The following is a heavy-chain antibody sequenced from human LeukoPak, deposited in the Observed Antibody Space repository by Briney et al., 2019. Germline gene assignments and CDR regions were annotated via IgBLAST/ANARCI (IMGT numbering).Heavy chain of an antibody. J-gene: IGHJ4*02. D-gene: IGHD2-2*01. V-gene: IGHV3-66*01. Sequence: GGSLRLSCAASGFTVSRNYMSWVRQAPGKGLEWVSVIYSGGRTYYADSVKGRFTISRDNAKNSLYLQMHSLRAEDTAVYYCAGPMGPAAIFGFDYWGQGTLVTVSS. CDR1: GFTVSRNY. CDR3: AGPMGPAAIFGFDY. CDR2: IYSGGRT.